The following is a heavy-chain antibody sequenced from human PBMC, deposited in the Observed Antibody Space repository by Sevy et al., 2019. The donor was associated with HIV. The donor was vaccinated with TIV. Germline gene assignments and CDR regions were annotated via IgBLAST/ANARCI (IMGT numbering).Heavy chain of an antibody. CDR1: GGSVRNENYY. V-gene: IGHV4-61*01. CDR2: ILYSGSA. CDR3: ARFVVRGVTPQGFDI. J-gene: IGHJ4*02. D-gene: IGHD3-10*01. Sequence: SETLYLTCTVSGGSVRNENYYWSWIRQTPGKGLEWIGNILYSGSANYNPSLESRVTISIDTSKNRFSLKMNSVTAADTAVYSCARFVVRGVTPQGFDIWGQGTLVTVSS.